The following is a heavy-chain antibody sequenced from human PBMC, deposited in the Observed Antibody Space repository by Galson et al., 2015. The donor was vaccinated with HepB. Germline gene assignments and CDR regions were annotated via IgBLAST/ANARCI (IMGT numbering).Heavy chain of an antibody. D-gene: IGHD4-17*01. CDR2: ISSSSSYT. CDR1: GFTFSDYY. V-gene: IGHV3-11*06. CDR3: ARVPIDGDYVG. Sequence: SLRLSCAASGFTFSDYYMNWIRQAPGKGLEWVSYISSSSSYTNYADSVKGRFTISRDNAKNSLYLQMNSLRAEDTAVYYCARVPIDGDYVGWGQGTLVTVSS. J-gene: IGHJ4*02.